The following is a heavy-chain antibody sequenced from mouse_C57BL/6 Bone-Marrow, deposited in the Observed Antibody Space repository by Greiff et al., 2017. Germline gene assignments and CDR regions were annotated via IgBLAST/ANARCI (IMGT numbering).Heavy chain of an antibody. D-gene: IGHD1-1*01. CDR2: IDPEDGDT. Sequence: VQLQQSGAELVRPGASVKLSCTASGFNIKDYYMHWVKQRPEQGLEWIGRIDPEDGDTEYAPKFPGKATMTADTSSNTAYLQLSSLTSEDTAVYYCTPFTTVGDVDYWGQGTTLTVSS. J-gene: IGHJ2*01. CDR3: TPFTTVGDVDY. CDR1: GFNIKDYY. V-gene: IGHV14-1*01.